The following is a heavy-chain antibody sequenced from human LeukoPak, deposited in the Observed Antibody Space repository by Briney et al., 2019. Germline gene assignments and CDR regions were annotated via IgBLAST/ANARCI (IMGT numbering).Heavy chain of an antibody. J-gene: IGHJ3*02. D-gene: IGHD3-16*01. Sequence: PSETLSLTCAVSGGSISSGGYSWSWIRQPPGKGLEWIGYIYHSGSTYYNPSLKSRVTIPVDRSKNQFSLKLSSVTAADTAVYYCARGQGVKNALDIWGQGTMVTVSS. CDR1: GGSISSGGYS. CDR2: IYHSGST. CDR3: ARGQGVKNALDI. V-gene: IGHV4-30-2*01.